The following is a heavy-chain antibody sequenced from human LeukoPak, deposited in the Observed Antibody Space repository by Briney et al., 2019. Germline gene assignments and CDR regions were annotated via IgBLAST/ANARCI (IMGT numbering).Heavy chain of an antibody. D-gene: IGHD3-3*01. CDR2: IIPIFGTA. CDR1: GGTFSSYA. CDR3: ARTSITIFGVVPGSFDY. J-gene: IGHJ4*02. V-gene: IGHV1-69*05. Sequence: ASVKVSCKASGGTFSSYAISWVRQAPGQGLEWMGGIIPIFGTANYAQKFQGRVTITTDESTSTAYMELSSLRSEDTAVYYCARTSITIFGVVPGSFDYWGQGTLVTVSS.